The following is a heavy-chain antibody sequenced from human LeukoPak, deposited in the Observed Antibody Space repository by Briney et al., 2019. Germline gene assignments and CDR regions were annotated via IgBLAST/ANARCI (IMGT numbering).Heavy chain of an antibody. CDR1: GFTFSSYS. Sequence: GGSLRLSCAASGFTFSSYSMNWVRQAPGKGLEWVSYISSSSSTIYYADSVKGRFTISRDNAKNSLYLQMNSLRAEDTAVYYCAREDDETGLHYYYYYMDVWGKGTTVTVSS. V-gene: IGHV3-48*01. J-gene: IGHJ6*03. CDR2: ISSSSSTI. CDR3: AREDDETGLHYYYYYMDV. D-gene: IGHD3-3*01.